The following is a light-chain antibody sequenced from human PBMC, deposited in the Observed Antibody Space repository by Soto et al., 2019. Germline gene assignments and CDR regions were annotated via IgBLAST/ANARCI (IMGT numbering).Light chain of an antibody. Sequence: DIQMTQSPSTLSASVGDRVTITCRASQSIHRWLAWYQQKAGKAPKVLIYDASSLDSGVPSRFSGSGSGTEFTLTISSLQPDDFANYYCQQYNTYPVTFGQGTKLEI. CDR1: QSIHRW. J-gene: IGKJ2*01. CDR2: DAS. CDR3: QQYNTYPVT. V-gene: IGKV1-5*01.